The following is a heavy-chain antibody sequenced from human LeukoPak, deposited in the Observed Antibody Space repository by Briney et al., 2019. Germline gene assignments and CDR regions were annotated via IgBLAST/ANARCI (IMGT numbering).Heavy chain of an antibody. CDR2: ISYDGSNK. CDR3: ARDRIVVVVAATLLY. Sequence: PGGSLRLSCAASGFTFSSYATHWVRQAPGKGLEWVAVISYDGSNKYYADSVKGRFTISRDNSKNTPYLQMNSLRAEDTAVYYCARDRIVVVVAATLLYWGQGTLVTVSS. CDR1: GFTFSSYA. D-gene: IGHD2-15*01. V-gene: IGHV3-30-3*01. J-gene: IGHJ4*02.